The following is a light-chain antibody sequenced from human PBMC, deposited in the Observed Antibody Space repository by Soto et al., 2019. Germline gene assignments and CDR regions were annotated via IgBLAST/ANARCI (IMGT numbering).Light chain of an antibody. Sequence: VGLTQSLATLSLSPWERATLSFRASQSVSSYLAWYQQKPGQAPRLLIYDASNRATGIPARFSGSGSGTDFTLTISSLEPEDFAVYYCQQRSNWPLTFGGGTKVDIK. CDR1: QSVSSY. V-gene: IGKV3-11*01. CDR3: QQRSNWPLT. CDR2: DAS. J-gene: IGKJ4*01.